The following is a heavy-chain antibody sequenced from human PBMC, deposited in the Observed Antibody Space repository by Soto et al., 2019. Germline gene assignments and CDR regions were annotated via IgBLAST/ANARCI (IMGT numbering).Heavy chain of an antibody. J-gene: IGHJ5*02. D-gene: IGHD1-1*01. CDR1: GYTFTSYG. Sequence: QVQLVQSGAEVKKPGASVKVSCKASGYTFTSYGISWVRQAPVQGPERMGWISAYNGNTNHAQKPQGRVTMSTDTPTSTAYLELRSLRSDDTAVYYCARDWNGAGNWFDPWGQGTLGTVSS. CDR2: ISAYNGNT. CDR3: ARDWNGAGNWFDP. V-gene: IGHV1-18*01.